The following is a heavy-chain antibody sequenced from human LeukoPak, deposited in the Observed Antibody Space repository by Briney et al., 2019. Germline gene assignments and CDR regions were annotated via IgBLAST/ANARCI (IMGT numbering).Heavy chain of an antibody. J-gene: IGHJ6*02. CDR2: INHSGST. V-gene: IGHV4-34*01. CDR1: GGSISSYY. CDR3: ARDPDPTYYYYYGMDV. Sequence: PSETLSLTCTVSGGSISSYYWSWIRQPPGKGLEWIGEINHSGSTNYNPSLKSRVTISVDTSKNQFSLKLSSVTAADTAVYYCARDPDPTYYYYYGMDVWGQGTTVTVSS.